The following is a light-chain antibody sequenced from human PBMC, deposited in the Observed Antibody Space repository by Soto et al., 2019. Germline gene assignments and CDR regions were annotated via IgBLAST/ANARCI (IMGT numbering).Light chain of an antibody. CDR1: QSVSVW. V-gene: IGKV1-5*03. Sequence: QLIQSPSTLSASVGDTVNITCRASQSVSVWLAWYQQKPGKAPKLLINKASNLESGVPSRFSGSGSGSELTLTISSLQPDDFATYYCLQYNGFPWTFGQGTKVDIK. J-gene: IGKJ1*01. CDR3: LQYNGFPWT. CDR2: KAS.